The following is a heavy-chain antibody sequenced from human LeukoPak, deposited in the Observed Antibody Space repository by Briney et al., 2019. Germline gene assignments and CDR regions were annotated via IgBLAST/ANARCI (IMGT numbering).Heavy chain of an antibody. CDR2: ISGSGGST. CDR1: GFTFSTYA. J-gene: IGHJ4*02. D-gene: IGHD2-2*01. V-gene: IGHV3-23*01. CDR3: AKRYCTSTKCYQLDY. Sequence: GGSLRLSCAASGFTFSTYAMSWVRQAPGKGLEWVPGISGSGGSTYYADSVKGRFTISRDNSKNTLYLQMNSLRAEDTAVYYCAKRYCTSTKCYQLDYWGQGTLVTVSS.